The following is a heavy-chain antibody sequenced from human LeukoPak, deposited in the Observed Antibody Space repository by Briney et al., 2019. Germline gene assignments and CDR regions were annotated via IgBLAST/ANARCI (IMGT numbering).Heavy chain of an antibody. V-gene: IGHV3-20*01. CDR2: INWNGGST. D-gene: IGHD5-18*01. CDR3: ARAKRGYSYGSRYYYYGMDV. J-gene: IGHJ6*02. CDR1: GFTFDDYG. Sequence: PGGSLRLSCAASGFTFDDYGMSWVRQAPGKGLEWVSGINWNGGSTGYADSVKGRFTISRDNAKNSLYLQMNSLRAEDTALYHCARAKRGYSYGSRYYYYGMDVWGQGTTVTVSS.